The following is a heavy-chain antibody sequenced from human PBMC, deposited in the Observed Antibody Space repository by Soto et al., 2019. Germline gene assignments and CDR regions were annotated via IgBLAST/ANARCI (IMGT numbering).Heavy chain of an antibody. CDR1: GASISPYY. J-gene: IGHJ4*02. D-gene: IGHD2-2*01. V-gene: IGHV4-59*12. CDR2: MYNSGST. Sequence: SETLSLTCTVSGASISPYYWSWIRQPPGKGLEWIGYMYNSGSTYYNPSLKSRVTISVDTSNNQFSLNLRSVTAADTAVYHCARNACTSNSCHPYFDHWGQGMLVTVSS. CDR3: ARNACTSNSCHPYFDH.